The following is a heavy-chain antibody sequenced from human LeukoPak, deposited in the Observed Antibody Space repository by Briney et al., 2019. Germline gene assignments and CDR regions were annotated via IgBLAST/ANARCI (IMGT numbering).Heavy chain of an antibody. D-gene: IGHD3-10*01. CDR1: GFTFDDYA. CDR2: INTDGSST. J-gene: IGHJ4*02. V-gene: IGHV3-74*01. Sequence: GGSLRLSCAASGFTFDDYAMHWVRQAPGKGLVWVSRINTDGSSTSYADSVKGRFTISRDNAKNTLYLQMNSLRAEDTAVYYCARVWYRELGDFEDYWGQGTLVTVSS. CDR3: ARVWYRELGDFEDY.